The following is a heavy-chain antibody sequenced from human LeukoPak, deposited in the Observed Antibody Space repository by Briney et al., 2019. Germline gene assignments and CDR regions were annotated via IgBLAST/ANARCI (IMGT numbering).Heavy chain of an antibody. V-gene: IGHV3-7*03. Sequence: PGGSLRLSCVASGFPFSSYWMTWVRQAPGKGLEWVANIKQDGSKKSYVDSVKGRFTISRDNAKNSLYLQMNSLRAEDTAVYYCARWYPLVRGFGYWGQGTLVTVSS. D-gene: IGHD6-13*01. J-gene: IGHJ4*02. CDR1: GFPFSSYW. CDR2: IKQDGSKK. CDR3: ARWYPLVRGFGY.